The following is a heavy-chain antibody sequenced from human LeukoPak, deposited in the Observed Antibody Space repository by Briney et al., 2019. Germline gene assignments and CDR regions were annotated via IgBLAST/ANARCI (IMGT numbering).Heavy chain of an antibody. CDR2: INHSGST. D-gene: IGHD6-13*01. CDR1: GGSFSGYY. V-gene: IGHV4-34*01. CDR3: AREAAAGTCFDY. J-gene: IGHJ4*02. Sequence: SETLSLTCAVYGGSFSGYYWSWIRQPPGKGLEWIGEINHSGSTNYNPSLKSRITISVDTSKNQFSLTLRSVTAADTAGYYCAREAAAGTCFDYWGQGTLVTVSS.